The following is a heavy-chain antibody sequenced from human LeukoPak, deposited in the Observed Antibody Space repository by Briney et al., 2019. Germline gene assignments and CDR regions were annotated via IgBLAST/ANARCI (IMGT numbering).Heavy chain of an antibody. CDR3: ARASHAAARFNWFDP. CDR2: INPNSGGT. CDR1: GYTFTGYY. V-gene: IGHV1-2*02. D-gene: IGHD2-2*01. Sequence: GASVKVSCKASGYTFTGYYMHWVRQAPGQGLEWMGWINPNSGGTNYAQKFQGRVTMTRDTSISTAYMELSRLRSDDTAVYYCARASHAAARFNWFDPWGQGTLVTVSP. J-gene: IGHJ5*02.